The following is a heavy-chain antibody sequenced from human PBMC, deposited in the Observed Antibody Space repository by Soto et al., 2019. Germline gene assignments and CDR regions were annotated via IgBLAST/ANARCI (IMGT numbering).Heavy chain of an antibody. Sequence: VQLLQSGAEVKKPGASVKVSCQTSGYTFTVYYMHWVRQAPGKGLEWIGWINPNSGVTKYAQKFQDRVTVTTDTSISTAYMEMRSLKSDDTAVYFCARGSSLGNWFDPWGQGILVTVSS. CDR3: ARGSSLGNWFDP. J-gene: IGHJ5*02. D-gene: IGHD1-26*01. CDR1: GYTFTVYY. CDR2: INPNSGVT. V-gene: IGHV1-2*02.